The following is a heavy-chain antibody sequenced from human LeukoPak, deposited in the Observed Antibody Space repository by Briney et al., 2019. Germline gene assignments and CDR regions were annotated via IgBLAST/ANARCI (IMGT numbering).Heavy chain of an antibody. V-gene: IGHV4-59*01. CDR3: ARAGRDGYNEFDY. J-gene: IGHJ4*02. CDR1: GGSTSSYY. CDR2: IYYSGST. Sequence: SETLSLTCTVSGGSTSSYYWSWIRQPPGKGLEWIGYIYYSGSTNYNPSLKSRVTISVDTSKNQFSLKLSSVTAADTAVYYCARAGRDGYNEFDYWGQGTLVTVSS. D-gene: IGHD5-24*01.